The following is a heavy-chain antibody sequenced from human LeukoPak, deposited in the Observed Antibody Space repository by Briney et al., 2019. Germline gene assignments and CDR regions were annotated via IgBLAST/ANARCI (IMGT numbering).Heavy chain of an antibody. V-gene: IGHV3-23*01. Sequence: GGSLRLSYAASGFAFSNFAMSWVRQAPGKGLERVSAMSGSGYYTYYVESVKGRFTISRDNSKNTPYLHMNSLRADDTAVYYCAKMEGQRLYDYCMDVWGRGTTVTVSS. CDR1: GFAFSNFA. J-gene: IGHJ6*03. CDR3: AKMEGQRLYDYCMDV. CDR2: MSGSGYYT. D-gene: IGHD3-3*01.